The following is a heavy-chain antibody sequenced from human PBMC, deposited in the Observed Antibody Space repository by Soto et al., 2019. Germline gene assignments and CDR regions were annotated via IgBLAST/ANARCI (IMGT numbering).Heavy chain of an antibody. D-gene: IGHD3-16*01. CDR1: GFTFSSYA. V-gene: IGHV3-23*01. Sequence: PGGSLRLSCAASGFTFSSYAMIWVRQAPGKGLEWVSVISGSGGTTYYADSVKGRFTISRDNSKNTLYLQVNSLRVEDAAVYYCAKDSVPYTGSPQKYFQHWGQGTLVTVSS. CDR3: AKDSVPYTGSPQKYFQH. CDR2: ISGSGGTT. J-gene: IGHJ1*01.